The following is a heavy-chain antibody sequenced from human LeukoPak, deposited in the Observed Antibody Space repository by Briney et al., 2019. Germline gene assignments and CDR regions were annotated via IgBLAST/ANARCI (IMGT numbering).Heavy chain of an antibody. Sequence: SETLSLTCAVSGYSISSGYYWGWIRQPPGKGLEWIGSIYHSGSTYYNPSLKSRVTISVDTSKNQFSLKLSSVTAADTAVYYCARGLRDDDAFDIWGQGTMVTVSS. CDR1: GYSISSGYY. CDR2: IYHSGST. J-gene: IGHJ3*02. D-gene: IGHD3-16*01. CDR3: ARGLRDDDAFDI. V-gene: IGHV4-38-2*01.